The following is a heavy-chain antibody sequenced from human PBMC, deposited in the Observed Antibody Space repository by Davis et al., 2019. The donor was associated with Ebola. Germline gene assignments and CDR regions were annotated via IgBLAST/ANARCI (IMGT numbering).Heavy chain of an antibody. CDR3: ARQSIAAAPGNDAFDI. D-gene: IGHD6-13*01. CDR1: GYSFTSYW. Sequence: GESLKISCQGSGYSFTSYWIGWVRQLPGKGLEWMGIIYPGDSDTRYSPSFQGQVTISADKSISTAYLQWSSLKASDTAMYYCARQSIAAAPGNDAFDIWGQGTMVTVSS. V-gene: IGHV5-51*01. CDR2: IYPGDSDT. J-gene: IGHJ3*02.